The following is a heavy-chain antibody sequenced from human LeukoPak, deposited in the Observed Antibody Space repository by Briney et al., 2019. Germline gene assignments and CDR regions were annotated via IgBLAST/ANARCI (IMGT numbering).Heavy chain of an antibody. Sequence: GGSLRLSCAASGFTFSSYGMHWVRQAPGKGLEWVAVIWYDGSNKYYADSVKGRFTISRDNSKNTLYLQMNSLRAEDMAVYYCARDLEIFGVSEMGVWGQGTLVTVSS. D-gene: IGHD3-3*01. CDR2: IWYDGSNK. CDR1: GFTFSSYG. J-gene: IGHJ4*02. V-gene: IGHV3-33*01. CDR3: ARDLEIFGVSEMGV.